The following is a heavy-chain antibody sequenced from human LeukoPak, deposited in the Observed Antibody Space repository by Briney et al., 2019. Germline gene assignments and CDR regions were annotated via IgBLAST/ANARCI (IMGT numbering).Heavy chain of an antibody. CDR2: ISGDGTAR. CDR1: GFTSSSYW. Sequence: GGSLRLSCAASGFTSSSYWMHWVRQVPGKGLVWVSRISGDGTARNYADSVKGRFTISRDDAKNTVDLQMNSLRGEDTAVYYCVRGRGSYGWFDPWGQETLVTVSS. CDR3: VRGRGSYGWFDP. J-gene: IGHJ5*02. D-gene: IGHD3-10*01. V-gene: IGHV3-74*01.